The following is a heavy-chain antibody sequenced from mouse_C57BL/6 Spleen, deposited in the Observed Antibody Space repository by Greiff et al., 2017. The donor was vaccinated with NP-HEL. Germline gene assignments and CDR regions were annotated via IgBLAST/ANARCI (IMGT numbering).Heavy chain of an antibody. CDR2: ISDGGSYT. CDR3: ARDHYYGSSYVGYFDV. CDR1: GFTFSSYA. J-gene: IGHJ1*03. Sequence: EVQLVESGGGLVKLGGSLKLSCAASGFTFSSYAMSWVRQTPEKRLEWVATISDGGSYTYYPDNVKGRFTIYRDNAKNNLYLQMSHLKSEDTAMYYWARDHYYGSSYVGYFDVWGTGTTVTVSS. D-gene: IGHD1-1*01. V-gene: IGHV5-4*01.